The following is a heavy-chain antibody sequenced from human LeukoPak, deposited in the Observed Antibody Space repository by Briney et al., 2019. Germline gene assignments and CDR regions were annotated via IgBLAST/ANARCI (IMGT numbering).Heavy chain of an antibody. D-gene: IGHD2-8*02. V-gene: IGHV4-34*01. J-gene: IGHJ3*02. CDR2: INHSGST. CDR3: AAVPNANAWYWDDAFDI. CDR1: GGSFSGYY. Sequence: SETLSLTCAVYGGSFSGYYWSWIRQPPGKGLEWIGEINHSGSTNYNPSLKSRVTISVDTSKNQFSLKLSSVTAADTAVYYCAAVPNANAWYWDDAFDIWGQGTMVTVSS.